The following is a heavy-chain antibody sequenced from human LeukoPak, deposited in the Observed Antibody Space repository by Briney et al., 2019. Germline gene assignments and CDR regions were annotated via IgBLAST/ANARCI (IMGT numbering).Heavy chain of an antibody. J-gene: IGHJ4*02. CDR1: GFTFSSYW. V-gene: IGHV3-7*01. CDR2: IKQDGSEK. D-gene: IGHD5-12*01. Sequence: SGGSLRLSCAASGFTFSSYWMSWVRQVPGKGLEWVANIKQDGSEKYYVDSVKGRFTISRDNAKNSLYLQMNSLRAEDTAVYYCARVSSGYDECYFDYWGQGTLVTVSS. CDR3: ARVSSGYDECYFDY.